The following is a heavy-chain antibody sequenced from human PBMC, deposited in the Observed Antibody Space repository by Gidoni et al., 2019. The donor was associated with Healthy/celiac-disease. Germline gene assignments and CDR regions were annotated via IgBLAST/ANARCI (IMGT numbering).Heavy chain of an antibody. CDR3: ARVLQYQLESEFDY. J-gene: IGHJ4*02. Sequence: VQPGGSLRLSCAASGFTFSSYSMNWVRQAPGKGLEWVSYISSSSSTIYYADSVKGRFTISRDNAKNSLYLQMNSLRDEDTAVYYCARVLQYQLESEFDYWGQGTLVTVSS. CDR2: ISSSSSTI. V-gene: IGHV3-48*02. D-gene: IGHD2-2*01. CDR1: GFTFSSYS.